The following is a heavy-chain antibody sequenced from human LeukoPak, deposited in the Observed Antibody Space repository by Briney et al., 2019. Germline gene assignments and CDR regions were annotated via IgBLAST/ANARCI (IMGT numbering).Heavy chain of an antibody. V-gene: IGHV4-34*01. J-gene: IGHJ3*02. D-gene: IGHD3-22*01. Sequence: SETLSLTCAVYGGSFSGYYWSWIRQPPGKGLEWIGEINHSGSTNYNPSLKSRVTMSVDTSKNQFSLKLSSVTAADTAVYYCARDGLYDSSGYYFDAFDIWGQGTMVTVSS. CDR2: INHSGST. CDR3: ARDGLYDSSGYYFDAFDI. CDR1: GGSFSGYY.